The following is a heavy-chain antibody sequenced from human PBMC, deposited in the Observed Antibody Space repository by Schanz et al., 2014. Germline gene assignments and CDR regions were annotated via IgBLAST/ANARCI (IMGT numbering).Heavy chain of an antibody. D-gene: IGHD3-9*01. CDR1: GGSISSSNYY. CDR3: ARQFYDILTGYWFPYYFDY. J-gene: IGHJ4*02. V-gene: IGHV4-39*01. Sequence: QLQLQESGPGLVKPSETLSLTCTVSGGSISSSNYYWGWIRQPPGKGLEWIESIYYSGSTYYNPSLKSRVTPSVDPSKNQFSLKLSSVTAADTAVYYCARQFYDILTGYWFPYYFDYWGQGTLVTVSS. CDR2: IYYSGST.